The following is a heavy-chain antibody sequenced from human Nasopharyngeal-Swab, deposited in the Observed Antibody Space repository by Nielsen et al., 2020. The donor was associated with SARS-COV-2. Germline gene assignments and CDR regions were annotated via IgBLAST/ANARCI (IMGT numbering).Heavy chain of an antibody. CDR2: ISGSDHTT. CDR1: GFTFRSYA. D-gene: IGHD5-12*01. V-gene: IGHV3-23*01. CDR3: AKDRDSGDDSGEYYHYYGMDV. J-gene: IGHJ6*02. Sequence: GESLKISCAASGFTFRSYAISWVRQAPGKGLEWVSVISGSDHTTYYADSVKGRFTISRDNSKNTVNLQMNSLRVEDTAIYYCAKDRDSGDDSGEYYHYYGMDVWGQGAPVTVSS.